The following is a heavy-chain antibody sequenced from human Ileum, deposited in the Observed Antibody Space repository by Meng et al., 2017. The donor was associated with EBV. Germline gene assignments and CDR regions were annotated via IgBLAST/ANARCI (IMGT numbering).Heavy chain of an antibody. D-gene: IGHD2-8*02. Sequence: QVQHQGSGPGLVKPPATLHPSCSVSGASISSGGYHWSWIRQPTGKGLEWIGCMYDSDSGKAKYNPSLNSRVIISLDTSKNHFVLKLTSVTAADTAVYYCAYYTAGRGGVGSWGQGTLVTVSS. CDR3: AYYTAGRGGVGS. V-gene: IGHV4-61*03. J-gene: IGHJ4*02. CDR1: GASISSGGYH. CDR2: MYDSDSGKA.